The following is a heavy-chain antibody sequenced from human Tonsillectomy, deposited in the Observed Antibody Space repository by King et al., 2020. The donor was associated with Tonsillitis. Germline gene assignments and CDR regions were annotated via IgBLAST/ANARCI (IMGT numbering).Heavy chain of an antibody. Sequence: VQLVESGGGLVQPGGSLRLSCAGSGFTFSNYWMTWVRQAPGKGLEWVANIKRDGSQKNYVDSVEGRFTISRDNAKDSVYLQMKSLRVEDTAVYFCVRDETHYDMNSYYDGLDIWGQGTMVTVSS. J-gene: IGHJ3*02. CDR1: GFTFSNYW. D-gene: IGHD3-9*01. CDR3: VRDETHYDMNSYYDGLDI. V-gene: IGHV3-7*03. CDR2: IKRDGSQK.